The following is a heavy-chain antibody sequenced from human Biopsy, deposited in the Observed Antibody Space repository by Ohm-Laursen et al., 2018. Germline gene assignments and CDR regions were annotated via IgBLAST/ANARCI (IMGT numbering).Heavy chain of an antibody. J-gene: IGHJ5*02. CDR3: AEGRCGGDCHRSRVWFDP. D-gene: IGHD2-21*02. CDR2: IYHDGNT. V-gene: IGHV4-61*08. Sequence: SDTLSLTWGVSGASVSSSDYYWGWVRQPPGKGLEWIGYIYHDGNTSDNPSLKSRLTMSRDTSKNQFSLKLTSVTAADTAIYYCAEGRCGGDCHRSRVWFDPWGQGTLVTVSS. CDR1: GASVSSSDYY.